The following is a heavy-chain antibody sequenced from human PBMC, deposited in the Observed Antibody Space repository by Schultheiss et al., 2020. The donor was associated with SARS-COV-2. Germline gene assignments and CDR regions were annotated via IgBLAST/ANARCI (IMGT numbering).Heavy chain of an antibody. V-gene: IGHV5-51*01. CDR3: ARLTSYYEFWSGHYKDYGMDV. CDR1: GYSFTSYW. J-gene: IGHJ6*02. CDR2: IYPGDSDT. Sequence: GGSLRLSCKGSGYSFTSYWIGWVRQMPGKGLECMGIIYPGDSDTRYSPSFQGQVTISADKSISTAYLQWSSLKASDTAMYYCARLTSYYEFWSGHYKDYGMDVWGQGTTVTVSS. D-gene: IGHD3-3*01.